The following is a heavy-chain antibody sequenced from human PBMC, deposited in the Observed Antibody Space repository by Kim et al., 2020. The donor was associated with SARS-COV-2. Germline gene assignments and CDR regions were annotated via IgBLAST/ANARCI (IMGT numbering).Heavy chain of an antibody. CDR3: ARGRSLVVTTVVTPNRYFDY. CDR2: INHSGST. D-gene: IGHD4-17*01. V-gene: IGHV4-34*01. Sequence: SETLSLTCAVYGGSFSGYYWSWIRQPPGKGLEWIGEINHSGSTNYNPSLKSRVTISVDTSKNQFSLKLSSVTAADTAVYYCARGRSLVVTTVVTPNRYFDYWGQGTLVTVSS. CDR1: GGSFSGYY. J-gene: IGHJ4*02.